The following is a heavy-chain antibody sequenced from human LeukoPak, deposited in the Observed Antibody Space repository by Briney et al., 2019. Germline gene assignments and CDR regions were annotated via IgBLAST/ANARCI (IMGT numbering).Heavy chain of an antibody. CDR2: IYHSGST. V-gene: IGHV4-38-2*02. D-gene: IGHD2-2*01. J-gene: IGHJ5*02. Sequence: SGTLSLTCTVSGYSISSGYYWGWIRQPPGKGLEWIGSIYHSGSTYYNPSLKSRVTISVDTSKNQFSLKLSSVTAADTAVYYCARDSAEKDIVVVPAAMDWFDPWGQGTLVTVSS. CDR3: ARDSAEKDIVVVPAAMDWFDP. CDR1: GYSISSGYY.